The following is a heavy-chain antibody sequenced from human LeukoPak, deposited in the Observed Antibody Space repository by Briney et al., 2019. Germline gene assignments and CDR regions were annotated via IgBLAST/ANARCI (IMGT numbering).Heavy chain of an antibody. J-gene: IGHJ4*02. CDR2: IFFRGKT. CDR1: RGYISSSYYY. Sequence: PSETLSLTCTVSRGYISSSYYYWGWIRQPPGNGLEWLGQIFFRGKTYHNPALKSRVTMSVDTSRNQFSLMLDSVTAADSAVYYCARVKSSAYYYGYFDSWGQGALVTVSS. D-gene: IGHD3-22*01. CDR3: ARVKSSAYYYGYFDS. V-gene: IGHV4-39*01.